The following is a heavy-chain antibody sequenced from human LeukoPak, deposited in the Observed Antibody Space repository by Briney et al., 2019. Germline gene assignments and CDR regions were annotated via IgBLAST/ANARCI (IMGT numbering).Heavy chain of an antibody. CDR3: ARNYDSSGYYKGSDAFDT. V-gene: IGHV3-23*01. CDR2: IIGSGGST. CDR1: GFTFTTYA. Sequence: PGGSLRLSCAASGFTFTTYAMTWVRQAPGKGLEWVSAIIGSGGSTYYGDSVKGRFTISRDNSKNTLYLQMSSLRADDTAVYYCARNYDSSGYYKGSDAFDTWGQGTKVTVSS. D-gene: IGHD3-22*01. J-gene: IGHJ3*02.